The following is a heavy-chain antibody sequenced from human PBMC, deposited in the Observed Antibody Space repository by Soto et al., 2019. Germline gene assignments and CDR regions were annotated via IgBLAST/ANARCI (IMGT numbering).Heavy chain of an antibody. J-gene: IGHJ6*02. V-gene: IGHV3-33*06. CDR1: GFTFSRYA. Sequence: PGGSLRLSCAASGFTFSRYAMQWVRQAPGKGLEWVAVIWYDGSVKYYADSVKGRFTVSRDNSKSTLYLQMNSLRADDTAVYYCAKEIKPSGMDVWGQGTTVTVSS. CDR3: AKEIKPSGMDV. CDR2: IWYDGSVK.